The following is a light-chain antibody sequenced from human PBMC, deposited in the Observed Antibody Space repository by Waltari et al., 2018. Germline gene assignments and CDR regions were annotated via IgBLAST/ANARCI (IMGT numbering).Light chain of an antibody. CDR2: GVS. V-gene: IGLV2-14*01. CDR1: SSDVGGYNY. J-gene: IGLJ2*01. CDR3: SSYTSSSVV. Sequence: QSALTQPASVSGSPGQSITISCTGTSSDVGGYNYVSWYQQHPGKAPKLMIYGVSNRHSGVSKRFSGSKAGNAASLTISGLQAEDEADYYCSSYTSSSVVFGGGTKLTVL.